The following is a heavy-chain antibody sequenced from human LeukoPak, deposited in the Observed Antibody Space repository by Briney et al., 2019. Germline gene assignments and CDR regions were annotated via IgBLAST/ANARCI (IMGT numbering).Heavy chain of an antibody. CDR2: IHHSGST. Sequence: SETLSLTCAVYGGSFSGYYWSWIRQPPGKGLEWIGEIHHSGSTNYNPSLKSRVTISVDTSKNQFSLKLSSVTAADTAVYYCARGGPHYLARLDPFDFWGQGTLVTVSS. V-gene: IGHV4-34*01. D-gene: IGHD6-25*01. CDR3: ARGGPHYLARLDPFDF. CDR1: GGSFSGYY. J-gene: IGHJ4*02.